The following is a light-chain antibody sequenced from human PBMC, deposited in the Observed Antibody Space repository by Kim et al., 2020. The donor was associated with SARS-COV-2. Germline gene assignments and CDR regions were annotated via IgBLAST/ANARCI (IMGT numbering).Light chain of an antibody. CDR3: QQYYSTPWT. CDR1: QSVLYSANNKNY. J-gene: IGKJ1*01. Sequence: ATINCKSSQSVLYSANNKNYLAWYQQKSGQSPKLLMYWASTRESGVPDRFSGSGSGTDFTLTISSLQAEDVAVYYCQQYYSTPWTFGQGTKVDIK. V-gene: IGKV4-1*01. CDR2: WAS.